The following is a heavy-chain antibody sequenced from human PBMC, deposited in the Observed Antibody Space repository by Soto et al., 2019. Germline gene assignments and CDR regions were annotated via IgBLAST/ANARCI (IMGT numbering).Heavy chain of an antibody. V-gene: IGHV4-39*01. Sequence: QLHLQESGPRLVKPSETLSLICTVSGASIRSRGSYWGWIRQSPGKGLEWIGSISHSGSTFYNSHLKSRVTISADTSNTLCSLKMTSVTAADTAIFSCVRHLSGGDAFDMWGQGTMVTVSS. J-gene: IGHJ3*02. CDR2: ISHSGST. CDR1: GASIRSRGSY. CDR3: VRHLSGGDAFDM. D-gene: IGHD7-27*01.